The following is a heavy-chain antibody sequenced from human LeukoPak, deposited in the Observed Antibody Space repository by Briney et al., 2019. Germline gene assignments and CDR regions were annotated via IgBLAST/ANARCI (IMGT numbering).Heavy chain of an antibody. D-gene: IGHD3-10*01. J-gene: IGHJ4*02. Sequence: GGSLRLSCAASGFTFSSYAMSWVRQAPGKGLEWVSAISGSGGSTYYADSVKARFTIPRDNSKNTLYLQMNSLRAEDTAVYYCAISNYYGSGSFDYWGQGTLVTVSS. CDR3: AISNYYGSGSFDY. V-gene: IGHV3-23*01. CDR2: ISGSGGST. CDR1: GFTFSSYA.